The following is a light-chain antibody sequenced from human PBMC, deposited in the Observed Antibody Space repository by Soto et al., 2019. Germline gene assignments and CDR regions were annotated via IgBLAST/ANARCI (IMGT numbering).Light chain of an antibody. CDR3: SSYTSSSTPHVV. CDR1: GSDVGGYNY. CDR2: EVS. V-gene: IGLV2-14*01. Sequence: QSVLTQPASXXXXPGQSITISCTGTGSDVGGYNYVSWYQHHPGKAPKLMIYEVSNRPSGVSNRFSGSKSGNTASLTISGLQAEDEADYYCSSYTSSSTPHVVFGGGTQLTVL. J-gene: IGLJ2*01.